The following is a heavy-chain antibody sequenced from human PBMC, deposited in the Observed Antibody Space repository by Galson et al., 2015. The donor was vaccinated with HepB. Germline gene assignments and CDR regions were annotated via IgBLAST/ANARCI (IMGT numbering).Heavy chain of an antibody. CDR1: GYTFTSYG. CDR3: ARRQGSNHHYGSGSPYGMDV. V-gene: IGHV1-69*04. Sequence: SVKVSCKASGYTFTSYGITWVRQAPGQGLEWMGRIIPILGIANYAQKFQGRVTITADKSTSTAYMELSSLRSEDTAVYYCARRQGSNHHYGSGSPYGMDVWGQGTTVTVSS. D-gene: IGHD3-10*01. CDR2: IIPILGIA. J-gene: IGHJ6*02.